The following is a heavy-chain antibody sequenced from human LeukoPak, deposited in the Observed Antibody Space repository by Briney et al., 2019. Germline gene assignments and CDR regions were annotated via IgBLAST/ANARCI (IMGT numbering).Heavy chain of an antibody. D-gene: IGHD1-26*01. CDR2: ISGNGGST. V-gene: IGHV3-23*01. CDR3: AKDSEWELQGDFDY. J-gene: IGHJ4*02. Sequence: GGSLRLSCAASGFTFSSYAMSWVRQAPGKGLEWVSAISGNGGSTYYADSVKGRFTISRDNSKNTLYLQMNSLRAEDTAVYYCAKDSEWELQGDFDYWGQGTLVTVSS. CDR1: GFTFSSYA.